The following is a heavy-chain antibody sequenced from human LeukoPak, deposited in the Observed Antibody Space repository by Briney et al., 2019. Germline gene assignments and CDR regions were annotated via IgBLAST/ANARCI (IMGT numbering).Heavy chain of an antibody. D-gene: IGHD3-22*01. V-gene: IGHV3-23*01. Sequence: GGSLRLSCAASGFTFTNYGMSWVRQAPGKGLEWVSAVSGGGGSTYYADSVRGRFTISRDNSKNTVYLQMNSLRAEDTAVYYCAKEKNSGYYYHFDYWGQGTLVTVSS. CDR1: GFTFTNYG. J-gene: IGHJ4*02. CDR2: VSGGGGST. CDR3: AKEKNSGYYYHFDY.